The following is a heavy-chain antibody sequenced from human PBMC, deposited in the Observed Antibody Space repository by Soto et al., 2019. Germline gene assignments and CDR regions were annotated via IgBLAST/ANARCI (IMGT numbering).Heavy chain of an antibody. J-gene: IGHJ6*02. CDR3: ARSGDYYDSSGYYGPYYYGMDV. Sequence: ASVKVSCKASGGTFSSYAISWVRQAPGQGLEWMGGIIPILGIANYAQKFQGRVTITADKSTSTAYMELSSLRSEDTAVYYCARSGDYYDSSGYYGPYYYGMDVWGQGTMVTVSS. D-gene: IGHD3-22*01. V-gene: IGHV1-69*10. CDR2: IIPILGIA. CDR1: GGTFSSYA.